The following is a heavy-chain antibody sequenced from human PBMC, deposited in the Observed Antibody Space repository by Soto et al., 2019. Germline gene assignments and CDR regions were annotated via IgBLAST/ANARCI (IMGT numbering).Heavy chain of an antibody. Sequence: SETLSLTCSVSGASIRSGGYYWSWLRQSPGKGLEWIGHIYYTGSTFYSPSLKSRLTISLDTSKDQFSLDLRSVTAADTAMYYCARIEMASIKWGRGTLVTVSS. CDR1: GASIRSGGYY. V-gene: IGHV4-31*03. CDR2: IYYTGST. CDR3: ARIEMASIK. J-gene: IGHJ4*02.